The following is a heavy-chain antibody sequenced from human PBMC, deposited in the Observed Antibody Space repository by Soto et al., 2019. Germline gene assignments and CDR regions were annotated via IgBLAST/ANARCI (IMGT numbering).Heavy chain of an antibody. D-gene: IGHD1-7*01. CDR2: ISSSGTYI. Sequence: LRLSCETSGFPFGIYTMNWVRQAPGKGLEWVSSISSSGTYIDYADSVEGRFAISRDDAKNSVFLEMTSLRVDDTAVYYCAREGNYHENGGQGTLLNVST. CDR1: GFPFGIYT. CDR3: AREGNYHEN. J-gene: IGHJ4*01. V-gene: IGHV3-21*01.